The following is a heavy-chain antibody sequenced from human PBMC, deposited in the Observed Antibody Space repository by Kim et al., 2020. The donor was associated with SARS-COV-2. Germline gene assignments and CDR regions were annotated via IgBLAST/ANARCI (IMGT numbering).Heavy chain of an antibody. J-gene: IGHJ5*02. CDR3: ARAIPWYYYDSSRTWFDP. D-gene: IGHD3-22*01. CDR1: GGSISSGDYY. Sequence: SETLSLTCTVSGGSISSGDYYWSWIRQPPGKGLEWIGYIYYSGSTYYNPSLKSRVTISVDTSKNQFSLKLSSVTAADTAVYYCARAIPWYYYDSSRTWFDPWGQGTLVTVSS. V-gene: IGHV4-30-4*01. CDR2: IYYSGST.